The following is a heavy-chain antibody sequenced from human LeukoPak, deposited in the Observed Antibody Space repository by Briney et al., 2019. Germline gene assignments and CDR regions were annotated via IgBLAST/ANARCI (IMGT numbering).Heavy chain of an antibody. Sequence: GSLILSCAASGFNFKYVWMNWVRQVPGKGLEWVGRIRTKIEGETRDYPAPVKGRFIISRDDSKTTLYLQMNGLKTEDSAVYYCTTERNWELLRPYGLDIWGQGTTVIVSS. J-gene: IGHJ6*02. CDR3: TTERNWELLRPYGLDI. V-gene: IGHV3-15*01. CDR1: GFNFKYVW. D-gene: IGHD1-26*01. CDR2: IRTKIEGETR.